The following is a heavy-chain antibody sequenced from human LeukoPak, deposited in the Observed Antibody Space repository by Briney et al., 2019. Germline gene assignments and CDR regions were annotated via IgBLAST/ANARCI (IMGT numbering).Heavy chain of an antibody. D-gene: IGHD3-10*01. V-gene: IGHV1-2*06. CDR2: INPNSGGT. J-gene: IGHJ4*02. Sequence: ASVKVSCKASGYTLTDYYMHWVRQAPGQGLEWMGRINPNSGGTNYAQKFQGRVTMTTDTSTSTAYMELRSLRSDDTAVYYCASLGSGSSPIIDFDYWGQGTLVTVSS. CDR3: ASLGSGSSPIIDFDY. CDR1: GYTLTDYY.